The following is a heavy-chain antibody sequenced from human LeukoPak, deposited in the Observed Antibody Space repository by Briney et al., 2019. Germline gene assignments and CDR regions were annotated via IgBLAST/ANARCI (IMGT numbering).Heavy chain of an antibody. Sequence: SDTLSLTCAFYLGSFSGYYWSGTRQPPGKGLEGMGEINHSGSTNYNPSLTSRVTISVATTKNQFSLRLGSVNAADTAVYYCARGAYSGSYYVRPNYYYYMYVWGKGTTVTVSS. CDR3: ARGAYSGSYYVRPNYYYYMYV. CDR2: INHSGST. D-gene: IGHD1-26*01. V-gene: IGHV4-34*01. J-gene: IGHJ6*03. CDR1: LGSFSGYY.